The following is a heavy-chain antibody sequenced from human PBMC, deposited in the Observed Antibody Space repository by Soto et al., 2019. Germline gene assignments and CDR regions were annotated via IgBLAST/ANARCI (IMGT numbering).Heavy chain of an antibody. CDR1: GGSISSYY. D-gene: IGHD5-18*01. V-gene: IGHV4-59*01. CDR3: ARARDAAMDLYYYDGMDV. Sequence: SETLSLTCTVSGGSISSYYWSWIRQPPGKGLEWIGYIYYSGGTNYNPSLKSRVTISVDTSKNQFSLKLSSVTAADTAVYYCARARDAAMDLYYYDGMDVWGQGTTVTVSS. CDR2: IYYSGGT. J-gene: IGHJ6*02.